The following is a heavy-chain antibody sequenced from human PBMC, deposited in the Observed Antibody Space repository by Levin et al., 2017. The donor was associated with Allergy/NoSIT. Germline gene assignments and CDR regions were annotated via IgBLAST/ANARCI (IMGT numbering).Heavy chain of an antibody. Sequence: LSLPCAASGFTFSSYEMNWVRQAPGKGLEWVSYISSSGSTIYYADSVKGRFTISRDNAKNSLYLQMNSLRAEDTAVYYCARQLGNFWSGYNYFDYWGQGTLVTVSS. CDR2: ISSSGSTI. J-gene: IGHJ4*02. D-gene: IGHD3-3*01. CDR1: GFTFSSYE. V-gene: IGHV3-48*03. CDR3: ARQLGNFWSGYNYFDY.